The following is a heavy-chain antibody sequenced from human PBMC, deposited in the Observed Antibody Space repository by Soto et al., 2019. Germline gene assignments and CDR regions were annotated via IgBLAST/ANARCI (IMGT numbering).Heavy chain of an antibody. CDR1: GGSISSSNC. Sequence: SETMSLTCAVCGGSISSSNCLSWVRQPPGQELEWIGEIYHSGSTNYNPSLKSRVTISVDKSKNQFSLKLSSVTAADTAVYYCARAMGMRRTYYYYYYGMDVWGQGTTVTVSS. J-gene: IGHJ6*02. CDR2: IYHSGST. CDR3: ARAMGMRRTYYYYYYGMDV. V-gene: IGHV4-4*02. D-gene: IGHD7-27*01.